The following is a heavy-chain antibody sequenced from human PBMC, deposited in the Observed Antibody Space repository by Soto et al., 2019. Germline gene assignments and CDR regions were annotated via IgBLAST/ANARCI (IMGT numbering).Heavy chain of an antibody. CDR1: GFTFSSYD. CDR3: ARAAICSSTICAYYFDY. V-gene: IGHV3-13*01. J-gene: IGHJ4*02. Sequence: EVQLVESGGGLVQPGGSLRLSCAASGFTFSSYDMHWVRQATGKGLEWVSAIGTAGDTYYPGSVKGRFTISRENAKNSLYLQMNSLRAGDTAVYYCARAAICSSTICAYYFDYWGQGTLVTVSS. CDR2: IGTAGDT. D-gene: IGHD2-2*01.